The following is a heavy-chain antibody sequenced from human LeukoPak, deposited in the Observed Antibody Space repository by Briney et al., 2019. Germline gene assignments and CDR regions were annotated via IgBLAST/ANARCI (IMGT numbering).Heavy chain of an antibody. CDR3: ARVGYCSSTSCYGAAFDI. J-gene: IGHJ3*02. CDR1: GFTFSDYY. D-gene: IGHD2-2*01. V-gene: IGHV3-11*01. CDR2: ISSSVSTI. Sequence: PGGSLRLSCAASGFTFSDYYMSWVRQAPGKWLEWVSCISSSVSTIYYEDSVKGRFTISRDTAKNSLYLHMKSLRAEDTAVYYCARVGYCSSTSCYGAAFDIWGQGTMVTVSS.